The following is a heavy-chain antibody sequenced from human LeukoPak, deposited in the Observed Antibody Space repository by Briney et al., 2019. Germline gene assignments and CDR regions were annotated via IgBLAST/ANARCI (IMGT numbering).Heavy chain of an antibody. D-gene: IGHD6-13*01. V-gene: IGHV4-39*01. Sequence: PSETLSLTCTVSGGSINSRPYSWGWIRKPPGKWLEWLGSFYYSGSTYYKPSLKSRVTISVDTSKNQFSLKLSSVTAADTAVYYCARLVVSSWYHEVLLGRDYWGQGTLVTVSS. CDR1: GGSINSRPYS. J-gene: IGHJ4*02. CDR2: FYYSGST. CDR3: ARLVVSSWYHEVLLGRDY.